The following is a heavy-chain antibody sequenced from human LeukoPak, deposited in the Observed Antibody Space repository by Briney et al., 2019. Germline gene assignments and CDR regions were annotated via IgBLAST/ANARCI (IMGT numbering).Heavy chain of an antibody. CDR3: SANYCSGTNCYYY. Sequence: PGGSLRLSCAASGFTFSGSAMHWVRQASGKGLEWVGRIRSKTNSYATAYAASVKGRFTISRDDSKNTAYVQMNSLKTEDAAVYYCSANYCSGTNCYYYWGRGTLVTVSS. J-gene: IGHJ4*02. V-gene: IGHV3-73*01. D-gene: IGHD2-15*01. CDR1: GFTFSGSA. CDR2: IRSKTNSYAT.